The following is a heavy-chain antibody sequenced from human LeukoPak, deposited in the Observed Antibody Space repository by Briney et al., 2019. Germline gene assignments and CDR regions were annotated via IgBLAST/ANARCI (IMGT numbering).Heavy chain of an antibody. V-gene: IGHV3-23*01. Sequence: GGSLRLSCAASGFTFSSHAMIWLRQATGKGLECVSSISGSGGSTYYADSVKGRFTISRDNYKNTLYLQMNRLRAEDTEVYYCAKDLVAGTEGGQGTLVTVSS. CDR2: ISGSGGST. D-gene: IGHD6-19*01. J-gene: IGHJ4*02. CDR3: AKDLVAGTE. CDR1: GFTFSSHA.